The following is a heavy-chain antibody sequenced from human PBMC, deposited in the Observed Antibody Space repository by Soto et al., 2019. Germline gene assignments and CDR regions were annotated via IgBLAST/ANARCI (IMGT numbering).Heavy chain of an antibody. Sequence: QVQLVQSGAEVKKPGASVKVSCKASGYTFTSYGISWVRQAPGQGLEWMGWISAYNGNTNYAQKLQGRVTMTTDTSTSTAYMELGSLRSDDTAVYYCARTEEGIAVAGTGSGWFDPWGQGTLVTVSS. CDR2: ISAYNGNT. J-gene: IGHJ5*02. CDR3: ARTEEGIAVAGTGSGWFDP. D-gene: IGHD6-19*01. V-gene: IGHV1-18*01. CDR1: GYTFTSYG.